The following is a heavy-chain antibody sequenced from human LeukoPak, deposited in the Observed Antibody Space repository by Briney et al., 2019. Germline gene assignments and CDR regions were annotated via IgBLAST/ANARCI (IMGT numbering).Heavy chain of an antibody. Sequence: SVKVPCKASGGTFSSYAISWVRQAPGQGLEWIGGIIPIFGTANYAQKFQGRVTITADKSTSTAYMELSSLRSEDTAVYYCATSPKYGDYAPLPIDYWGQRTLVTVSS. CDR2: IIPIFGTA. CDR3: ATSPKYGDYAPLPIDY. CDR1: GGTFSSYA. V-gene: IGHV1-69*06. D-gene: IGHD4-17*01. J-gene: IGHJ4*02.